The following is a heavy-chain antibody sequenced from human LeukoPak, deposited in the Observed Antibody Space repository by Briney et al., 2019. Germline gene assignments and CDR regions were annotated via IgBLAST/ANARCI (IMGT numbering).Heavy chain of an antibody. CDR2: ISAYNGNT. CDR1: GYTFTSYG. Sequence: ASVKVSCKASGYTFTSYGISWVRQAPGQGLEWMRRISAYNGNTNYAQKLQGRVTMTTDTSTSTAYMELRSLRSDDTAVYYCARVDNGYYSDYYMDVWGKGTTVTVSS. V-gene: IGHV1-18*01. D-gene: IGHD5-12*01. J-gene: IGHJ6*03. CDR3: ARVDNGYYSDYYMDV.